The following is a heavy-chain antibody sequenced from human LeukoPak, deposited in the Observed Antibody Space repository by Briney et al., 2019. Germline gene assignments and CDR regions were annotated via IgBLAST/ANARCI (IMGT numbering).Heavy chain of an antibody. CDR1: GYTFTSYA. D-gene: IGHD3-3*01. V-gene: IGHV1-3*01. CDR3: ARTGPYYDFWSGYYRDKYYFDH. Sequence: EASVKVSCKASGYTFTSYAMHWVRQAPGQRLEWMGWINAGNGNTKYSQKFQGRVTITRDTSASTAYMELSSLRSEDTAVYYCARTGPYYDFWSGYYRDKYYFDHWGQGTLVTVSS. CDR2: INAGNGNT. J-gene: IGHJ4*02.